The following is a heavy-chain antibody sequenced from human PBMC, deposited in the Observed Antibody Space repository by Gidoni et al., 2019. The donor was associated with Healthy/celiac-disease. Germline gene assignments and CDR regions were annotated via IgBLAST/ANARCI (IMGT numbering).Heavy chain of an antibody. CDR2: IIPIFGTA. CDR3: ARDRLGYCGGDCYSEDLDY. V-gene: IGHV1-69*01. D-gene: IGHD2-21*02. J-gene: IGHJ4*02. CDR1: GGTFSSYA. Sequence: QVQLVQSGAEVKKPGSSVKVSCKASGGTFSSYAISWVRQAPGQGLEWMGGIIPIFGTANYAQKFQGRVTITADESTSTAYMELSSMRSEDTAVYYCARDRLGYCGGDCYSEDLDYWGQGTLVTVSS.